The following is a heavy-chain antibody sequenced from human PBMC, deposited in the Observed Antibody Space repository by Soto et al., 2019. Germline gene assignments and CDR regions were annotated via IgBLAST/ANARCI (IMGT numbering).Heavy chain of an antibody. D-gene: IGHD2-15*01. CDR1: GFTFSSYA. CDR3: AKDLVGSNADYYDY. J-gene: IGHJ4*02. Sequence: GGSLRLSCAASGFTFSSYAMSRVRQAPGKGMEWVAAISDSGGSTYYADSVKGRFTISRENSKNTLYLQMNSLRAEDAAVYYCAKDLVGSNADYYDYWGQGTLVTVSS. V-gene: IGHV3-23*01. CDR2: ISDSGGST.